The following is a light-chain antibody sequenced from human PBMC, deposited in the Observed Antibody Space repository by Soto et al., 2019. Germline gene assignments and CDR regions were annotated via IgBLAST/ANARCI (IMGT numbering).Light chain of an antibody. Sequence: QSVLTQPPSASGTPGQRVTISCAGSSSNIGSKTVNWYQQLPGTAPNLLIYSNNPRPSGVPDRFSGSTSGTSASLAISGLQYEEEADYYCAAWDDSLNGVVFGGGTKLTVL. J-gene: IGLJ2*01. CDR1: SSNIGSKT. CDR2: SNN. CDR3: AAWDDSLNGVV. V-gene: IGLV1-44*01.